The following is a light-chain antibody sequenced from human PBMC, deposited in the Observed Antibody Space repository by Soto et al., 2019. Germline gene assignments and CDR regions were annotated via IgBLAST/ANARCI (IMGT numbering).Light chain of an antibody. CDR3: VTWDESLNSRA. CDR2: TDN. J-gene: IGLJ1*01. V-gene: IGLV1-44*01. CDR1: SSNIGGNT. Sequence: QSVLTQPPSVSGTPGQRVTISCSGSSSNIGGNTVNWYQHLPGTAPKVLIYTDNQRPSGVPDRFSGSKSGTSASLAISGLQSEDEADYYCVTWDESLNSRAFGTGTKVTVL.